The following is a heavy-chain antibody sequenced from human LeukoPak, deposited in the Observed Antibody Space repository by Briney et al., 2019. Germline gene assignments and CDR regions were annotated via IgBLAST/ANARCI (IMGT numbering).Heavy chain of an antibody. Sequence: SETLSLTCAFYGGSFSNYYWSWIRQPPGKGLEWIGEVKHGGSTNYNPSLKSRVTISVDASENNFSLKLNSLTAADTAVYYCARRWSSAVAFAWGEGALVTVSS. CDR2: VKHGGST. J-gene: IGHJ1*01. D-gene: IGHD6-19*01. CDR3: ARRWSSAVAFA. V-gene: IGHV4-34*01. CDR1: GGSFSNYY.